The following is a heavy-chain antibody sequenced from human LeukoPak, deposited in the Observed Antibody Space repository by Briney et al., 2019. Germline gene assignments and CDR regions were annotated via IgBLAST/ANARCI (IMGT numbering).Heavy chain of an antibody. Sequence: ASVKVSCKASGYTFTSYYMHWVRQAPGQGLEWMGIINPRGGSTSYAQKFQGRVTMTRDTSMSTVYMELSSLRSEDTAVYYCARDRQDILTASGTDYYGMDVWGKGTTVTVSS. CDR1: GYTFTSYY. CDR3: ARDRQDILTASGTDYYGMDV. V-gene: IGHV1-46*01. J-gene: IGHJ6*04. D-gene: IGHD3-9*01. CDR2: INPRGGST.